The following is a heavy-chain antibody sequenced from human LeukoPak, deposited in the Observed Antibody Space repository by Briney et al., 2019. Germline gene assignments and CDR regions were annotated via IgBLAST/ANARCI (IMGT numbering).Heavy chain of an antibody. D-gene: IGHD4-17*01. V-gene: IGHV3-30*02. CDR1: GFTFSSYG. J-gene: IGHJ5*02. CDR3: AKDTRATVTTGNWFDP. Sequence: PGGSLRLSCAASGFTFSSYGMHWVRQAPGKGLEWVAFIRYDGGNKYYADSVKGRFTISRDSSKNMLYLQMNSLRAEDTAMYYCAKDTRATVTTGNWFDPWGQGTLVTVSS. CDR2: IRYDGGNK.